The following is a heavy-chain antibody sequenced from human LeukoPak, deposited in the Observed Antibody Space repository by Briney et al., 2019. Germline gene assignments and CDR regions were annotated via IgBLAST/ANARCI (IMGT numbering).Heavy chain of an antibody. Sequence: PSETLSLTWAVCGASFSSDYWTWIRQPPGKGLGWIAEINHRGRSNYNPSLKSRVAISVDTSKNQFSLNLSSVTAADTARYYCARGLYDSGDYHYGIRAYYFDTWGQGTLVTVSS. CDR2: INHRGRS. CDR1: GASFSSDY. J-gene: IGHJ4*02. V-gene: IGHV4-34*01. CDR3: ARGLYDSGDYHYGIRAYYFDT. D-gene: IGHD3-22*01.